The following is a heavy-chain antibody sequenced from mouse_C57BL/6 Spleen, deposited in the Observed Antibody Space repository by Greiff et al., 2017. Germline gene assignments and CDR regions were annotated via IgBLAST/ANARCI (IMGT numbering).Heavy chain of an antibody. V-gene: IGHV14-4*01. CDR1: GFNIKDDY. CDR3: TTFTTVPFAY. J-gene: IGHJ3*01. CDR2: IDPENGDT. D-gene: IGHD1-1*01. Sequence: VQLQQSGAELVRPGASVKLSCTASGFNIKDDYMHWVKQRPEQGLEWIGWIDPENGDTEYASKFQGKATITADTSSNTAYLQLSSLTSEDTAVYYCTTFTTVPFAYWGQGTLVTVSA.